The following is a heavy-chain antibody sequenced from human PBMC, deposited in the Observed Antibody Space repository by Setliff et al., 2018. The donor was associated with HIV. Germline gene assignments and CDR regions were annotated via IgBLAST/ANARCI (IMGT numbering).Heavy chain of an antibody. V-gene: IGHV1-8*02. J-gene: IGHJ5*02. Sequence: ASVKVSCKASGYSFTSYDINWVRQATGQGLEWMGWMNPNSGNTGYAQKFQGRVTMTRNTSISTAYMDLSRLRSDDTAVYYCAREMTIAAPGFNWFDPWGQGTLVTVSS. CDR2: MNPNSGNT. CDR3: AREMTIAAPGFNWFDP. D-gene: IGHD6-13*01. CDR1: GYSFTSYD.